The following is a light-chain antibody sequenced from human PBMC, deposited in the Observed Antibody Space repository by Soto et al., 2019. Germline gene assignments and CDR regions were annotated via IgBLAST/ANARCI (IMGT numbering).Light chain of an antibody. J-gene: IGLJ2*01. V-gene: IGLV1-40*01. Sequence: QSVLTQPPSVSGAPGQRVTISCTGSSSNIGAGYDVHWYQQLPGTAPKLLIYDNTNRPSGVPDRFSGSKSGTSASLAITGLQAEDEADYYCQSFDSSFIGLVFGGGTKLTVL. CDR2: DNT. CDR3: QSFDSSFIGLV. CDR1: SSNIGAGYD.